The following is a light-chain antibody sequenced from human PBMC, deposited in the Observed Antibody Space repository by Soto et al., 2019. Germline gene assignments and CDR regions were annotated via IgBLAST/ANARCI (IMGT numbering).Light chain of an antibody. CDR1: QSVNNY. CDR2: DAS. CDR3: HQRSNWSLT. V-gene: IGKV3-11*01. J-gene: IGKJ4*01. Sequence: EIVLTQSPATLSLSPGERATLSCRASQSVNNYLAWYQQKPGQAPRLLIYDASSRATDIPARFSGSGSGTDFTLIISSLEPEDFATYYCHQRSNWSLTFGGGTKVEIK.